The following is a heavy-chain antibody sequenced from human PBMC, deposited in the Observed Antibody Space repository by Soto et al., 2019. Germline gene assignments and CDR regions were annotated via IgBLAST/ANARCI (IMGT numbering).Heavy chain of an antibody. CDR3: AREGGYRYGDDFDY. V-gene: IGHV3-48*02. CDR2: ISSSSTI. CDR1: GFTFSSYS. Sequence: EVQLVESGGGLVQPGGSLRLSCAASGFTFSSYSMNWVRQAPGKGLEWVSYISSSSTIYYADSVKGRFTISRDNAKNSLYLQTDSLRDEDTAVYYCAREGGYRYGDDFDYWGQGTLVTVSS. J-gene: IGHJ4*02. D-gene: IGHD5-18*01.